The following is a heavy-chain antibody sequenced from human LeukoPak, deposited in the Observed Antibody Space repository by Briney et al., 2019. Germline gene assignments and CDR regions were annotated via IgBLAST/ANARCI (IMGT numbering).Heavy chain of an antibody. D-gene: IGHD5-18*01. CDR1: GGSLSSSSYY. V-gene: IGHV4-39*01. J-gene: IGHJ6*03. CDR2: IYYSGST. CDR3: AGSYGAPDYYMDV. Sequence: SETLSLTCTVSGGSLSSSSYYWGWIRQPPGKGLEWIGSIYYSGSTYYNPSLKSRVTISVDTSKNQFSLKLSSVTAADTAVYYCAGSYGAPDYYMDVWGKGTTVTVSS.